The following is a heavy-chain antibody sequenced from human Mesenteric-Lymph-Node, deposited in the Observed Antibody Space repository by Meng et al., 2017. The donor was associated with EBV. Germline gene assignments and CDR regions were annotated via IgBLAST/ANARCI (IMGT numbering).Heavy chain of an antibody. J-gene: IGHJ4*02. V-gene: IGHV7-4-1*02. CDR3: ARASSSGPFDY. CDR2: INTNTGKP. CDR1: GYTFTSYA. Sequence: QVQLVQSGSDLKKPGASVKVSCKASGYTFTSYAMHWVRQAPGQGLEWMGWINTNTGKPTYAQGLTGRFVFSLDTSVSTAYLQISSLKADDTAVYYCARASSSGPFDYWGQGTLVTVSS. D-gene: IGHD3-10*01.